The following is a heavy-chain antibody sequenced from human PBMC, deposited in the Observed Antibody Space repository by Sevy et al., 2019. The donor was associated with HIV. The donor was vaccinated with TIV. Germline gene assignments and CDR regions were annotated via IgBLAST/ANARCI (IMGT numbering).Heavy chain of an antibody. CDR1: GNTLSDLS. D-gene: IGHD3-16*01. V-gene: IGHV1-24*01. J-gene: IGHJ4*02. CDR2: FDPEDGEP. Sequence: ASVKVSCKVSGNTLSDLSMHWVRQSPGKWFEWIGGFDPEDGEPIYARKFQGRVTVTEDTSTDTAYMELSSLRSEDTAVYYCASVGYYDSTAHKQDLGGYWGQGTLTTVSS. CDR3: ASVGYYDSTAHKQDLGGY.